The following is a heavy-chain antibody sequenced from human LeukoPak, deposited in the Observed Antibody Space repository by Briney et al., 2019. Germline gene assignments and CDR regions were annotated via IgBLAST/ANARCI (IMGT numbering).Heavy chain of an antibody. CDR2: INPNSGDT. D-gene: IGHD6-19*01. J-gene: IGHJ6*03. CDR1: GYIFTGYY. CDR3: ARGVAGPYYYYYMDV. V-gene: IGHV1-2*02. Sequence: ASVKVSCKASGYIFTGYYMHWVRQAPGQGLEWMGWINPNSGDTNYAQKFQGRVTMTRDTSISTAYMELSRLTSDDTAVYYCARGVAGPYYYYYMDVWGRGTTVTVSS.